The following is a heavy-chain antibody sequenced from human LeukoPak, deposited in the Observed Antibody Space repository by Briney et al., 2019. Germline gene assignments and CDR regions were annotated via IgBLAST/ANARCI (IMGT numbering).Heavy chain of an antibody. CDR2: ISGSGGST. D-gene: IGHD3-10*01. V-gene: IGHV3-23*01. CDR3: ARGLTRRRGSGSYYNGY. Sequence: GGSLRLSCAVSGFTFSSDAMSWVRQAPGKGLEWVSSISGSGGSTYYADSVKGRFTISRDTSKNTLDLQMNSLRSEDAAVYYCARGLTRRRGSGSYYNGYWGQGTLVTVSS. CDR1: GFTFSSDA. J-gene: IGHJ4*02.